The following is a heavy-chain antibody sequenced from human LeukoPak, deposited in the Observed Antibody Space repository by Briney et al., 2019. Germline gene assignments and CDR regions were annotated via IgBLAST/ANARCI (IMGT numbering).Heavy chain of an antibody. J-gene: IGHJ4*02. CDR3: AAPAGTNY. CDR2: ISSSSSYI. CDR1: GFTFSSYS. D-gene: IGHD6-13*01. V-gene: IGHV3-21*01. Sequence: GGSLRLSCAASGFTFSSYSMNWVRQAPGKGLEWVSSISSSSSYIHYADSVKGRFTISRDNAKNSLYLQMNSLRAEDTAVYYCAAPAGTNYWGQGTLVTVSS.